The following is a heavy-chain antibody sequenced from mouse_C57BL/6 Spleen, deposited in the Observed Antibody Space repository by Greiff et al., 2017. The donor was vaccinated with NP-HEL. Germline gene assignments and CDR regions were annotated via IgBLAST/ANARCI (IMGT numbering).Heavy chain of an antibody. J-gene: IGHJ2*01. Sequence: QVQLQQSGAELVRPGTSVKVSCKASGYAFTNYLIEWVKQRPGQGLEWIGVINPGSGGTNSNEKFKGKATLTADKSSSTAYMQLSSLTSEDSAVYFCARRDYYGPFDYWGQGTTLTVSS. CDR1: GYAFTNYL. CDR3: ARRDYYGPFDY. V-gene: IGHV1-54*01. CDR2: INPGSGGT. D-gene: IGHD1-1*01.